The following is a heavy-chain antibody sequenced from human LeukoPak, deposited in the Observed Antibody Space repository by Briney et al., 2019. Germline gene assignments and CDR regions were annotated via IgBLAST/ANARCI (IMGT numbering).Heavy chain of an antibody. CDR3: ARRGSSRDGYNGVDY. CDR2: IYPGDSDT. CDR1: GYSFTSYW. D-gene: IGHD5-24*01. V-gene: IGHV5-51*01. J-gene: IGHJ4*02. Sequence: GESLKISCKGSGYSFTSYWIGWVRQMPGKGLEWMGIIYPGDSDTRYSPSFQGQVTISADKSISTAYLQWSNLKASDTAMYYCARRGSSRDGYNGVDYWGQGTLVTVSS.